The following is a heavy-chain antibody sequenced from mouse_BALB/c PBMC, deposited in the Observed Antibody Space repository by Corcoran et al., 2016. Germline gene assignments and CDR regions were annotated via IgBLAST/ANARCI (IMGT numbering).Heavy chain of an antibody. J-gene: IGHJ2*01. Sequence: EVQLQQSGPELVKPGASVKMSCKASGYTFTSYVMHWVKLKPGQGLEWIGYIYPFKDVTKYNENFKGKATLTSDKSSSTAYMVPSSLTSEDSAVYYCVREVPGGYPFDYWGQGTTLTVSS. CDR1: GYTFTSYV. CDR2: IYPFKDVT. CDR3: VREVPGGYPFDY. V-gene: IGHV1S136*01. D-gene: IGHD2-2*01.